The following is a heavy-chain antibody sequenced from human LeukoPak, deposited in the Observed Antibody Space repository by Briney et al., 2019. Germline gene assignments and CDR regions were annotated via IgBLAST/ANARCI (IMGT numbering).Heavy chain of an antibody. CDR2: IYPADSDT. CDR1: GYRFTRYW. CDR3: ARRCMSGYCSSGGPMDDY. D-gene: IGHD2-15*01. Sequence: GESPKISCKGSGYRFTRYWIGWVRQMPETGLEWMGVIYPADSDTTYNPSFQGQVTISVDRSINTAYLQWSSLKASDTAMYYCARRCMSGYCSSGGPMDDYWGQGTLVTVSS. V-gene: IGHV5-51*01. J-gene: IGHJ4*02.